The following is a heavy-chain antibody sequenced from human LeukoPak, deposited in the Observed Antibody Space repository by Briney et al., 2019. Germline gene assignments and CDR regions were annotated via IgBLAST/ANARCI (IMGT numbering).Heavy chain of an antibody. J-gene: IGHJ5*02. CDR2: IYSSGTT. D-gene: IGHD4-11*01. V-gene: IGHV4-4*07. CDR1: GGSISSYY. CDR3: ARVNVVTTFSWFDP. Sequence: SETLSLTCTVSGGSISSYYWSWIRQPAGKGLEWIGRIYSSGTTTYNPSLKSRVTISIDTSKNQFSLKLSSVTAADTAVYYCARVNVVTTFSWFDPWGQGTLVTVSS.